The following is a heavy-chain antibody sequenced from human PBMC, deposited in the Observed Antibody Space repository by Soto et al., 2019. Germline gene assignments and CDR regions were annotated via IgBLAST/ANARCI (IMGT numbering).Heavy chain of an antibody. V-gene: IGHV4-59*01. CDR1: GGSISNYY. D-gene: IGHD2-2*03. CDR2: IYYRGST. Sequence: SETLSLTCIVSGGSISNYYWSWIRQPPGKGLEWIGYIYYRGSTNYNPSLKSRVTISVDTSKNQFSLKLSSVTAADTAVYFCAREGNLGRWIQPLDSWGQGTLVTISS. J-gene: IGHJ4*02. CDR3: AREGNLGRWIQPLDS.